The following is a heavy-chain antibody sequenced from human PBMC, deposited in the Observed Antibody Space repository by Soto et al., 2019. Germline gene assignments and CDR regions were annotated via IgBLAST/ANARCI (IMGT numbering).Heavy chain of an antibody. Sequence: SETLSLTCAVYGGSFSGYYWSWIRQPPGKGLEWIGEINHSGSTNYNPSLKSRVTISVDTSKNQFSLKLSSVTAADTAVYYCARVRLWSGYYTLDYYGMDVWGQGTSVTSP. CDR3: ARVRLWSGYYTLDYYGMDV. V-gene: IGHV4-34*01. D-gene: IGHD3-3*01. J-gene: IGHJ6*02. CDR1: GGSFSGYY. CDR2: INHSGST.